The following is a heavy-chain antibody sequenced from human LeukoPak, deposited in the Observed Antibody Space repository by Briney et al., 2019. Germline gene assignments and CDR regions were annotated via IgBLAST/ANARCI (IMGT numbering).Heavy chain of an antibody. Sequence: GASVKVSCKAFGGTFSSYVINWVRQAPGQGREWMGGIIPIFGTTNYAQKFQGRVTITADESTNTVYMELSSLRSEDTAVYYCARPKGWSSSFLIPTSNWFDPWGQGTLVTVSS. J-gene: IGHJ5*02. D-gene: IGHD6-6*01. CDR2: IIPIFGTT. CDR3: ARPKGWSSSFLIPTSNWFDP. CDR1: GGTFSSYV. V-gene: IGHV1-69*13.